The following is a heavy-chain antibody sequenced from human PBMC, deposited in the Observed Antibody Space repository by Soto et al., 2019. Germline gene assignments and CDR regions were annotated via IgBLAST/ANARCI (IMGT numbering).Heavy chain of an antibody. D-gene: IGHD3-16*01. V-gene: IGHV3-7*01. J-gene: IGHJ3*02. CDR1: GFTFSSYW. Sequence: GSLRLSCAASGFTFSSYWMSWVRQAPGKRLEWVANIKQDGSEKYYVDSVKGRFTISRDNAKNSLYLQMNSLRAEDTAVYYCARDLLGLDAFDIWGQGTMVTVSS. CDR2: IKQDGSEK. CDR3: ARDLLGLDAFDI.